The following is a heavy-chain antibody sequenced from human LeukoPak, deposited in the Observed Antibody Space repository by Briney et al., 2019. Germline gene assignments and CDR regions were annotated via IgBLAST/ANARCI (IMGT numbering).Heavy chain of an antibody. V-gene: IGHV4-59*01. CDR2: MHYSGST. CDR3: ARDTRYYDNSGYYYFDY. CDR1: GASISRYY. J-gene: IGHJ4*02. D-gene: IGHD3-22*01. Sequence: SETLSLTCTVSGASISRYYWNWIRQPPGKGLEWIGYMHYSGSTNYNPSLKSRVTISVDTSKHQLSLKLNSVTSADTAVYYCARDTRYYDNSGYYYFDYWGRGTLVTVSS.